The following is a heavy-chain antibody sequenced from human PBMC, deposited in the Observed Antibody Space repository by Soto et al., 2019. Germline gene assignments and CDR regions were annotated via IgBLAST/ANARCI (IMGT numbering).Heavy chain of an antibody. Sequence: QVQLQESGPRLVKPSETLSLTCTVSGGSITSYYWSWIRQPPGKTLEWIGYIHNSGGTNYNPSRQRRVTISADTSKNQFSLELTSVTASDTAVYYCARRWSGTDYWGQGIMVTVSS. J-gene: IGHJ4*02. D-gene: IGHD3-10*01. CDR2: IHNSGGT. CDR3: ARRWSGTDY. CDR1: GGSITSYY. V-gene: IGHV4-59*01.